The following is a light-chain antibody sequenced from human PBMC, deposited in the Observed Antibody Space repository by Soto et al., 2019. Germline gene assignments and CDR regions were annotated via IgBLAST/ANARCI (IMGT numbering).Light chain of an antibody. CDR3: AAWDDSLNGYV. J-gene: IGLJ1*01. V-gene: IGLV1-47*02. CDR1: SSSIGSNY. CDR2: SNN. Sequence: QSVLTQPPSASGTPGQRVTISCSGSSSSIGSNYVYWYQQLPGTAPKLLIYSNNQRPSGVPDRFSGSKSGTSASLAISGLRSEDEADYYCAAWDDSLNGYVFGTGTKLTVL.